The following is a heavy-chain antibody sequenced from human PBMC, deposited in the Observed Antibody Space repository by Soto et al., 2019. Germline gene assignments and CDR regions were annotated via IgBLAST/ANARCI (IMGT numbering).Heavy chain of an antibody. CDR2: IDPSDSYT. CDR1: GYSFPSYW. Sequence: GESLKISCKGSGYSFPSYWITWVRQMPGKGLEWMGIIDPSDSYTDYSPSFQGHVTISADKSISTAYLQWSSLKASDSAMYYCAGISPTGPLDYWGQGTLVTVSS. CDR3: AGISPTGPLDY. V-gene: IGHV5-10-1*01. J-gene: IGHJ4*02. D-gene: IGHD1-1*01.